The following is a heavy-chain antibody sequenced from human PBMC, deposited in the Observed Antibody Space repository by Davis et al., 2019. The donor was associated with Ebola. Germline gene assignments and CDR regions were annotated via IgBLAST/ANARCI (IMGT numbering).Heavy chain of an antibody. J-gene: IGHJ4*02. V-gene: IGHV1-2*02. CDR3: ARGEQQLVDY. CDR2: INPNSGGT. CDR1: GYTFTSYG. Sequence: ASVKVSCKASGYTFTSYGISWVRQAPGQGLEWMGWINPNSGGTNYAQKFQGRVTMTRDTSISTAYMELSRLRSDDTAVYYCARGEQQLVDYWGQGTLVTVSS. D-gene: IGHD6-13*01.